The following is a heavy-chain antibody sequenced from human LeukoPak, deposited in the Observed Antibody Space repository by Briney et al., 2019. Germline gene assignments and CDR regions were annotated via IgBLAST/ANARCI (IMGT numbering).Heavy chain of an antibody. CDR1: GYTFTSYG. D-gene: IGHD3-10*01. CDR2: ISAYNGNT. CDR3: ARINYYGSGPLNAFDI. V-gene: IGHV1-18*01. J-gene: IGHJ3*02. Sequence: ASVKVSCKASGYTFTSYGISWVRQAPGQGLEWMGWISAYNGNTNYAQKLQGRVTMTTDTSTSTAYMELRSLRSDDTAVYYCARINYYGSGPLNAFDIWGQGTMVTVSS.